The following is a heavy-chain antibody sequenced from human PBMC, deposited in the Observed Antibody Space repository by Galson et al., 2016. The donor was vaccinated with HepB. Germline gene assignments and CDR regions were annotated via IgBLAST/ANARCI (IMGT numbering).Heavy chain of an antibody. D-gene: IGHD3-22*01. V-gene: IGHV4-39*01. CDR2: IYYSGST. CDR1: GDSISSSSYY. J-gene: IGHJ5*02. Sequence: LSLTCTVSGDSISSSSYYWGWIRQPPGKGLEWVGNIYYSGSTYYNPSLKSRVTIFVDTSKNQFSLKLASVTAADTAVYYCARRLSLYPPTSVYYGGWFDPWGQGTLVTVSS. CDR3: ARRLSLYPPTSVYYGGWFDP.